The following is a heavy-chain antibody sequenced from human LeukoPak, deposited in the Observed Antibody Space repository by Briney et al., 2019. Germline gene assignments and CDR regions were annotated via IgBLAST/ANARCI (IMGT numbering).Heavy chain of an antibody. CDR2: ISSDGTYI. CDR3: ARDYYDSSASPTFDY. CDR1: GFTFNDYT. Sequence: GGSLRLSCETSGFTFNDYTMNWVRPAPGKGLEWVSSISSDGTYIKYADPVKGRFSISRDNTKNSLFLEMRSLRVEDTAMYFCARDYYDSSASPTFDYCGQGNLVTVSS. D-gene: IGHD3-22*01. V-gene: IGHV3-21*01. J-gene: IGHJ4*02.